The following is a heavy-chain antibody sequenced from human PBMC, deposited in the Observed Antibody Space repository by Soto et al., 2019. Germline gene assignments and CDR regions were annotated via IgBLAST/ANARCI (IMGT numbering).Heavy chain of an antibody. CDR1: GYTFTSYA. CDR2: INAGNGNT. D-gene: IGHD2-15*01. Sequence: ASVKVSCKASGYTFTSYAMHWVRQAPGQRLEWMGWINAGNGNTKYSQKFQGRVTITRDTSASTAYMELSSLRADDTAIYYCAREGYCSGGGCYSGMDVWGQGTTVTVSS. CDR3: AREGYCSGGGCYSGMDV. V-gene: IGHV1-3*01. J-gene: IGHJ6*02.